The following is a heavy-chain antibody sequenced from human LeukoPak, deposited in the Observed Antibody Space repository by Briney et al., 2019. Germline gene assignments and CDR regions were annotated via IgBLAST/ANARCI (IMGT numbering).Heavy chain of an antibody. CDR3: ARVGYSSSWSQYYYYYCYMDV. CDR2: IYYSGST. V-gene: IGHV4-31*03. D-gene: IGHD6-13*01. CDR1: GGSISSGGYY. J-gene: IGHJ6*03. Sequence: PSQTLSLTCTVSGGSISSGGYYWSWIRQHPGKGLEWIGYIYYSGSTYYNPSLKSRVTISVDTSKNQFSLKLSSVTAADTAVYYCARVGYSSSWSQYYYYYCYMDVWGKGTTVTVSS.